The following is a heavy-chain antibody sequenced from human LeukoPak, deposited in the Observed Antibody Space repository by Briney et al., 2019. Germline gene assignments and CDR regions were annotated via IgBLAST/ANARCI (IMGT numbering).Heavy chain of an antibody. D-gene: IGHD3-22*01. CDR2: INHSGST. CDR3: AREAPGTPYDSSGYRPFDY. J-gene: IGHJ4*02. Sequence: SETLSLTCAVYGGSFSGYYWSWIRQPPGKGLEWIGEINHSGSTNYNPSLKSRVTISVDTSKNQFSLKLSSVTAADTAVYYCAREAPGTPYDSSGYRPFDYWGQGTLVTVSS. CDR1: GGSFSGYY. V-gene: IGHV4-34*01.